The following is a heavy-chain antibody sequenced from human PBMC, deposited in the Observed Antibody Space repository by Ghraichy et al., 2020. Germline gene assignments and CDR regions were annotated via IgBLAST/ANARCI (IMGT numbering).Heavy chain of an antibody. D-gene: IGHD2-2*01. CDR2: IKQGGSEK. CDR3: AKNGITVVAPAAFVDH. V-gene: IGHV3-7*01. J-gene: IGHJ4*02. CDR1: GFTFSNYW. Sequence: GGSLRLSCAASGFTFSNYWMSWVRQAPGKGLEWVANIKQGGSEKYYVDSVKGRFTISRDNAKNSLYLQMNSLRAEDTAVYYCAKNGITVVAPAAFVDHWGPGALLTVSS.